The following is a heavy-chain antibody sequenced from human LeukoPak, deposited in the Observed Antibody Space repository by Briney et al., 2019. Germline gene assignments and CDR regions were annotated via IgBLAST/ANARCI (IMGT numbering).Heavy chain of an antibody. CDR2: INPNSGGT. CDR3: AVPYYYDSSGYYHIFDY. CDR1: GYTFTGYY. J-gene: IGHJ4*02. V-gene: IGHV1-2*02. D-gene: IGHD3-22*01. Sequence: ASVKVSCKASGYTFTGYYMHWVRQAPGQGLEWMGWINPNSGGTNYAQKFQGRDTMTRDTSISTAYMELSRLRSDDTAVYYCAVPYYYDSSGYYHIFDYWGQGTLVTVSS.